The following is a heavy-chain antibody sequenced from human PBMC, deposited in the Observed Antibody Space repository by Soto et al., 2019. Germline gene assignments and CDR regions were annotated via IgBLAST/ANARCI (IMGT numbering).Heavy chain of an antibody. CDR1: GGSISSSSYY. V-gene: IGHV4-39*01. Sequence: SETLSLTCTVSGGSISSSSYYWGWIRQPPGKGLEWIGSIYYSGSTYHNPSLKSRVTISVDTSKNQFSLKLSSVTAADTAVYYCARIGNYDYVWGSYRLPNWFDPWGQGTLVTVSS. D-gene: IGHD3-16*02. J-gene: IGHJ5*02. CDR2: IYYSGST. CDR3: ARIGNYDYVWGSYRLPNWFDP.